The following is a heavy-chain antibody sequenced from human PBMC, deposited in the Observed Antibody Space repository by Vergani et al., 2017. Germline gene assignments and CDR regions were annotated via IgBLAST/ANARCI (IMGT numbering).Heavy chain of an antibody. V-gene: IGHV5-51*01. CDR3: ARRGDGYNSFDY. Sequence: EVQLVQSGVEVKKPGESLKISCKGSEYSFTNYWIGWVRQMPGKGLEWMGIIYPSDSDTRYSPSFRGQVIISADKSISIAYLQWSSLKASDTAMYYCARRGDGYNSFDYWGQGTLVTVSS. CDR2: IYPSDSDT. J-gene: IGHJ4*02. D-gene: IGHD5-24*01. CDR1: EYSFTNYW.